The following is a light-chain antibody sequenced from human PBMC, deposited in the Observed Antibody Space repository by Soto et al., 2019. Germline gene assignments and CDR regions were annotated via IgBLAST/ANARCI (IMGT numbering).Light chain of an antibody. Sequence: QLTQSPSSLSASVGDRVTITCRASQDVSRYLAWYQQKAGKAPKLLIYGASTPQSGVPSRFSGFGSGTEFTLTISSLQPEDFATYHCQQLQRTPFTFGPGTTVDV. J-gene: IGKJ3*01. CDR2: GAS. CDR3: QQLQRTPFT. V-gene: IGKV1-9*01. CDR1: QDVSRY.